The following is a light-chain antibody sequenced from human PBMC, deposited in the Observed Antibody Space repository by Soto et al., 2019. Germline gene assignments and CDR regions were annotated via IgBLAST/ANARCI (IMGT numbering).Light chain of an antibody. CDR3: QSYDTSLSVV. V-gene: IGLV1-40*01. Sequence: QSVLTQPPSVSGAPGQRVTISCTGSSSNIGARYDVHWYQQLPGTAPKLLIYTNSNRPSGVPDRFSGSKSGTSASLAITGLQAEAEADYYCQSYDTSLSVVFGGGTKLTVL. CDR2: TNS. CDR1: SSNIGARYD. J-gene: IGLJ2*01.